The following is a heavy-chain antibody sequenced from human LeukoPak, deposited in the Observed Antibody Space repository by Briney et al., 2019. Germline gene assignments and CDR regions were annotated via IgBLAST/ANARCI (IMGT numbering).Heavy chain of an antibody. CDR1: GGSVSDYY. CDR3: ASRKLGNDY. V-gene: IGHV4-59*02. J-gene: IGHJ4*02. CDR2: VYHTGST. D-gene: IGHD7-27*01. Sequence: SETLSLTCTISGGSVSDYYWSWIRQSPGKGLEWIGYVYHTGSTSYSPSLKSRVTISADTSQNQFSLKLSSVTAADTAVYYCASRKLGNDYWGQGTLVTVSS.